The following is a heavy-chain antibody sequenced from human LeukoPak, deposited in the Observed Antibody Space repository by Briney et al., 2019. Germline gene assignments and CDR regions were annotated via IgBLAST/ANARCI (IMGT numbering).Heavy chain of an antibody. CDR1: GFTFDDYA. V-gene: IGHV3-9*01. Sequence: PGGSLRLSCAASGFTFDDYAMHWVRQAPGKGLEWVSGISWNSGSIGYADSVEGRFTISRDNAKNSLYLQMNSLRAEDTALYYCAKAASSGYYGDAFDIWGQGTMVTVSS. CDR2: ISWNSGSI. CDR3: AKAASSGYYGDAFDI. J-gene: IGHJ3*02. D-gene: IGHD3-22*01.